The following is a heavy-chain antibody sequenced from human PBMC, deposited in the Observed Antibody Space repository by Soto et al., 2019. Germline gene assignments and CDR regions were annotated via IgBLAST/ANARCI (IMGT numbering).Heavy chain of an antibody. V-gene: IGHV1-3*01. J-gene: IGHJ4*02. CDR3: ARDRDYRGHFAY. CDR1: GHTFTSYA. Sequence: ASVKVSCKASGHTFTSYAMHWVRQAPGQRLEWMGWINAGNGNTKYSQKFQGRVTITRDTSASTAYMELSSLRSEDTAVYYCARDRDYRGHFAYWGQGTLVTVSS. CDR2: INAGNGNT. D-gene: IGHD4-17*01.